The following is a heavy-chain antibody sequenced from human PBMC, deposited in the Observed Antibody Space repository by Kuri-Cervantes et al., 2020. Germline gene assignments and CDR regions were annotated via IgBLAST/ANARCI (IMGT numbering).Heavy chain of an antibody. D-gene: IGHD5-12*01. CDR2: INPNSGGT. V-gene: IGHV1-2*02. J-gene: IGHJ6*02. Sequence: ASVKVSCKASGYTFTGYYMHWVRQAPGQGLEWMGWINPNSGGTNYAQKFQGRVTMTRDTPISTAYMELSRLRSDDTAVYYCAREGWLRSGLWGDLGYYYGMDVWGQGTTVTVSS. CDR3: AREGWLRSGLWGDLGYYYGMDV. CDR1: GYTFTGYY.